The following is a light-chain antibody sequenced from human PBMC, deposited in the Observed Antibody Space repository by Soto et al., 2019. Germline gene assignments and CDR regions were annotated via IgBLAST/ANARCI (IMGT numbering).Light chain of an antibody. V-gene: IGKV3-20*01. CDR3: QQYGRT. CDR1: QSVNSNY. J-gene: IGKJ2*01. Sequence: DIVLTQSPGTLSLSPGERATLSFRSSQSVNSNYLAWYQQKPGQAPRLLIFGASTRATGISDRFRGSGSGTDFILTINRLEPEDFAVYYCQQYGRTFGQGTKLEIK. CDR2: GAS.